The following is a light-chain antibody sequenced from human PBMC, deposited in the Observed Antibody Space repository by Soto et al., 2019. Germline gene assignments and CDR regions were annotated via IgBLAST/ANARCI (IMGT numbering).Light chain of an antibody. CDR2: EVN. J-gene: IGLJ1*01. V-gene: IGLV2-8*01. CDR1: SRDVGASDY. Sequence: QSALTQPPSASGSPGQSVAISCTGTSRDVGASDYVSWYQQHSGKAPKLLLYEVNKRPSGVPDRFSGSKSGNTASLTVSALQAYDEADYYCLSHPGSSNVLGTGTKLTVL. CDR3: LSHPGSSNV.